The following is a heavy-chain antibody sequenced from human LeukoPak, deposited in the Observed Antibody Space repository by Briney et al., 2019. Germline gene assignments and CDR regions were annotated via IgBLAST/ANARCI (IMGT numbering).Heavy chain of an antibody. J-gene: IGHJ4*02. CDR3: ARGPTVAAYFY. D-gene: IGHD6-6*01. CDR2: IYFSWST. V-gene: IGHV4-59*01. CDR1: GGSISSYY. Sequence: PSETLSLTCTVSGGSISSYYWSWIRQPPGKGLERNGYIYFSWSTNYNPSLKSRVTMSVDTSKNQFSLKLSAVTAADTAVYYCARGPTVAAYFYWGQGTLVTVSS.